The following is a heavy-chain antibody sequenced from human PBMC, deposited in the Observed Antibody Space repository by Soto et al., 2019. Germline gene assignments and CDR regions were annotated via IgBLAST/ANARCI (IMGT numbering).Heavy chain of an antibody. Sequence: EVQLVESGGGLVQPGGSLRLSCAAAGFTFGDYGMNWVCQAPGKGLEWVSYIRGSSSPIYYTDSVRGRFTISSDNVKNSVYVQMESLRADATAVYSCLRDSPATVRGISIDYWGPGSLVTVSS. CDR1: GFTFGDYG. D-gene: IGHD3-10*01. J-gene: IGHJ4*02. V-gene: IGHV3-48*01. CDR3: LRDSPATVRGISIDY. CDR2: IRGSSSPI.